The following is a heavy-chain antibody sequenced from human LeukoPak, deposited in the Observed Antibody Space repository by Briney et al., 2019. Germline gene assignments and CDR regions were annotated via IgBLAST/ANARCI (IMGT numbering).Heavy chain of an antibody. Sequence: PGGSLRLSCAASGFTFSSFWMDWVRQAPGKGLEWVAVISYDGSNKYYADSVKGRFTISRDNSKNTLYLQMNSLRAEDTAVYYCAKLGTPTYGDYDLLITNLDYWGQGTLVTVSS. D-gene: IGHD4-17*01. CDR3: AKLGTPTYGDYDLLITNLDY. CDR1: GFTFSSFW. CDR2: ISYDGSNK. V-gene: IGHV3-30*18. J-gene: IGHJ4*02.